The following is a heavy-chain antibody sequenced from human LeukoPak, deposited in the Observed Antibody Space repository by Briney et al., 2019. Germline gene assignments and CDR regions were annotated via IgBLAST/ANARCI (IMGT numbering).Heavy chain of an antibody. CDR3: TGRAHDSLRNYAFDI. D-gene: IGHD4-11*01. Sequence: GESLKISCQASGYTFTSYWIAWVRQMPGKGLEWMGTIYPGDSDTRYSPSFQGQVTISVDRSTTTAHLQWSSLEASDSAMYYCTGRAHDSLRNYAFDIWGQGTMVTVSS. V-gene: IGHV5-51*01. CDR2: IYPGDSDT. J-gene: IGHJ3*02. CDR1: GYTFTSYW.